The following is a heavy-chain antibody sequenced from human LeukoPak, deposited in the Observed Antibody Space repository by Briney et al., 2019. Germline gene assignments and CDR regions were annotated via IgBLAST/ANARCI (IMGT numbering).Heavy chain of an antibody. CDR2: ISHDGSKK. J-gene: IGHJ3*02. Sequence: PGRSLRLSCAASGFTFSSYGIHWVRQAPGKGLEWVALISHDGSKKYYADSVKGRFTISRDNSKNTLYLQMNSLRAEDTAVYYCARGFIVGATHAFDIWGQGTMVTVSS. D-gene: IGHD1-26*01. CDR3: ARGFIVGATHAFDI. CDR1: GFTFSSYG. V-gene: IGHV3-30*03.